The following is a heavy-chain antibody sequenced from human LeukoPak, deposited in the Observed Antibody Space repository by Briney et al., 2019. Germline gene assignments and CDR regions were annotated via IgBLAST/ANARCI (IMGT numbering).Heavy chain of an antibody. J-gene: IGHJ6*03. CDR2: INYSGNT. D-gene: IGHD3-16*01. Sequence: SETLSLTCTVFGGSISSSSYYWGWIRQPPGKGLEWIGKINYSGNTYYNTSLKSPVSLSVETSKNQFSLKLRSVSAADTSVYYCARLGPSRYDYYYMGVWGKGTTVTISS. V-gene: IGHV4-39*01. CDR1: GGSISSSSYY. CDR3: ARLGPSRYDYYYMGV.